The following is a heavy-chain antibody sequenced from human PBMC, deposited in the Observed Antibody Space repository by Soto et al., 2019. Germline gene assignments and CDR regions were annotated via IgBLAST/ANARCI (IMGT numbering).Heavy chain of an antibody. D-gene: IGHD4-17*01. V-gene: IGHV1-69*01. J-gene: IGHJ4*02. Sequence: VQMMQSGAAVKQPGSSVKVSCKASGGTFSSHSINWVRQAPGQGLEWMGGIITLFGTANYAQNFQGRVTITADQSTSTAYIELNSMRSADTAVYYCAREVGYVDFSAALLDWGQGTLVTVSS. CDR3: AREVGYVDFSAALLD. CDR2: IITLFGTA. CDR1: GGTFSSHS.